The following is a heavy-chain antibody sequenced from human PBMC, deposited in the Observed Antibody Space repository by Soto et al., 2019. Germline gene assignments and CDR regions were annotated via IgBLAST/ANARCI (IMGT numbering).Heavy chain of an antibody. D-gene: IGHD6-13*01. CDR3: ARGGIAAAERDLFDP. CDR2: IIPIFGTA. CDR1: GGTFTSYS. Sequence: SVKVSCKASGGTFTSYSISWVRQAPGQGLEWMGGIIPIFGTANYAQKFQGRVTITADKSTSTAYMELSSLRSEDTAVYYCARGGIAAAERDLFDPWGQGTLVTVSS. V-gene: IGHV1-69*06. J-gene: IGHJ5*02.